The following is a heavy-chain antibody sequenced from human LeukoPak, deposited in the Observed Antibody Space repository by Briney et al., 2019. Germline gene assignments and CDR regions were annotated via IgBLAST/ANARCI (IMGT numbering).Heavy chain of an antibody. CDR1: GGSFSGYY. J-gene: IGHJ4*02. CDR2: INHSGST. CDR3: ARVPGYEDY. V-gene: IGHV4-34*01. Sequence: PSETLSLTCAVYGGSFSGYYWSWIRQPPGKGLEWIGEINHSGSTNYNPSLKSRVTISVDTSKNQFSLKLSSVTAADTAVYYCARVPGYEDYWGQGTLVTVSS. D-gene: IGHD5-12*01.